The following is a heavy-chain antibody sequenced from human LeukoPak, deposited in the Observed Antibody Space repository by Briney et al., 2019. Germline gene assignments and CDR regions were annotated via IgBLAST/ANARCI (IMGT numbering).Heavy chain of an antibody. Sequence: GGSLRLSCAASGFTFSSYAMDWVRQAPGKGLEWVAVISYDGSNKYYPDSVKGRFTISRDNSKNTLYLQMNSLRAEDTAVYYCARAAAAGTHFLSFDYWGQGTLVTVSS. CDR1: GFTFSSYA. CDR3: ARAAAAGTHFLSFDY. D-gene: IGHD6-13*01. J-gene: IGHJ4*02. V-gene: IGHV3-30-3*01. CDR2: ISYDGSNK.